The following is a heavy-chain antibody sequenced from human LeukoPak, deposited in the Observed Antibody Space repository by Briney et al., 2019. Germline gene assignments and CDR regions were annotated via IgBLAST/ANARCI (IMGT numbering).Heavy chain of an antibody. CDR3: ARGAKGAFDI. CDR1: GGSISSGGYS. J-gene: IGHJ3*02. CDR2: IYYSGST. V-gene: IGHV4-61*08. D-gene: IGHD1-26*01. Sequence: PSETLSLTCAVSGGSISSGGYSWSWIRQPPGKGLEWIGYIYYSGSTNYNPSLKSRVTISVDTSKNQFSLKLSSVTAADTAVYYCARGAKGAFDIWGQGTMVTVSS.